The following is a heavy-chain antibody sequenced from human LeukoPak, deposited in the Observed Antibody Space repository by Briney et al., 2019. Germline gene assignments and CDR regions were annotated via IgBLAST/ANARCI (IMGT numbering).Heavy chain of an antibody. J-gene: IGHJ4*02. Sequence: ASVTVSCKASAGSFSSYAISWVRHAPGQGLEWMGGIIPIFGTANYAQKFQGRVTITADESTSTAYMELSSLRSEDTAVYYCARSKGIAVADFDYWGQGTLVSVSS. CDR3: ARSKGIAVADFDY. CDR1: AGSFSSYA. D-gene: IGHD6-19*01. CDR2: IIPIFGTA. V-gene: IGHV1-69*13.